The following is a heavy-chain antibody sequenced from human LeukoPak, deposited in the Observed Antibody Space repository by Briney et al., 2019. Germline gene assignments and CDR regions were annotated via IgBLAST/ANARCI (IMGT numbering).Heavy chain of an antibody. J-gene: IGHJ4*02. D-gene: IGHD3-22*01. CDR3: ARLDTPYYDSSGHWDY. CDR1: GYNFNDYW. V-gene: IGHV5-51*01. CDR2: IYPGEFDI. Sequence: KAGESLKVSCKGSGYNFNDYWIGWVRQLPGKGLEWVGLIYPGEFDIRYSPSFQGQVTISADKSISTAYLQWSSLKASDTAMYYCARLDTPYYDSSGHWDYWGQGTLVTVSS.